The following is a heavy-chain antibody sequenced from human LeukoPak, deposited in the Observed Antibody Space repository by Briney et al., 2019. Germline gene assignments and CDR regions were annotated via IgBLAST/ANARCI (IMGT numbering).Heavy chain of an antibody. J-gene: IGHJ4*02. CDR1: GFTFSKYW. V-gene: IGHV3-74*01. CDR3: ATKQWLAPPPDS. D-gene: IGHD6-19*01. CDR2: INTDGTIT. Sequence: GGSLRLSCAASGFTFSKYWMLWVRQAPGKGLESVSRINTDGTITTYADSVKGRFTVSRDNADNTMFLQMNSVRDEDTAVYYCATKQWLAPPPDSWGQGTPVTVSS.